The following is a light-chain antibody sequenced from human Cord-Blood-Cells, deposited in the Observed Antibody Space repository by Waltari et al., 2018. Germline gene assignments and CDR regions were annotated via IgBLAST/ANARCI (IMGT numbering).Light chain of an antibody. V-gene: IGLV3-19*01. CDR1: SLRSYY. CDR2: GKN. CDR3: NSRDSSGNHVV. J-gene: IGLJ2*01. Sequence: SSELTQDPAVSVALGQTVRFTCQGDSLRSYYASWYQQKPGQAPVLVIYGKNNRPSGIPDRFYGSSSGNTASLTITGAQAEDEADYYCNSRDSSGNHVVFGGGTKLTVL.